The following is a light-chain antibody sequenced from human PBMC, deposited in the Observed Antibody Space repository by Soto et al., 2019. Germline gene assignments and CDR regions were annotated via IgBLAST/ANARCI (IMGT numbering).Light chain of an antibody. V-gene: IGKV1-12*01. J-gene: IGKJ5*01. CDR3: QQAASFPIT. CDR1: QSVSSW. Sequence: DMHMTPSPATLCASVGDRVTITCRASQSVSSWLAWYQQKPGKAPNLLIYTASSLQSGVPSRFSGSGSGTDFTLTINGLQPEDFATYYCQQAASFPITFGQGTRLEIK. CDR2: TAS.